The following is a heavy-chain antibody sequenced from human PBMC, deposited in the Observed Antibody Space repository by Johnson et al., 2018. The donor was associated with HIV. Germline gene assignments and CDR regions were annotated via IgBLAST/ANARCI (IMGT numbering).Heavy chain of an antibody. V-gene: IGHV3-66*01. J-gene: IGHJ3*02. CDR3: ARDKSGGGTDSGYDHFSAPDAFDI. Sequence: VQLVESEGGLVQPGGSLRLSCAASGLTVSGNYMTWVRQAPGKGLEWVSVIFSGGSTYYAGSVHGRFTISRDNSKHTLYLQMNSLRAEDTAVYYCARDKSGGGTDSGYDHFSAPDAFDIWGQGTMVTVSS. D-gene: IGHD5-12*01. CDR2: IFSGGST. CDR1: GLTVSGNY.